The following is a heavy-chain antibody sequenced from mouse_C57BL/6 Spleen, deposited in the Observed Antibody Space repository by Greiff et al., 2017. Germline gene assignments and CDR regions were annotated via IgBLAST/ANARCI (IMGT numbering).Heavy chain of an antibody. Sequence: QVQLQQPGAELVKPGASVKLSCKASGYTFTSYWMHWVKQRPGQGLEWIGMIHPNSGSTNYNEKFKSKATLTVDKSSSTAYMQLSSLTSEDSAVYYCARESYDGYAMDYWGQGTSVTVSS. V-gene: IGHV1-64*01. J-gene: IGHJ4*01. CDR1: GYTFTSYW. CDR3: ARESYDGYAMDY. CDR2: IHPNSGST. D-gene: IGHD2-3*01.